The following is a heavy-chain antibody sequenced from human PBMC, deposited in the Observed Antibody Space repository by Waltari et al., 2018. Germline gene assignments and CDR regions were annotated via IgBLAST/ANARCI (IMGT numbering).Heavy chain of an antibody. CDR2: IYDSGTT. Sequence: QLQLQESGPGLVKPSETLSLTCTVSGGSISSSTLFWGWIRQPLGKGLEWIGIIYDSGTTYYNPSVKSRVTRSVDTSKNQFSLKVNSVTAADTAVYYCATHPPSQLGVVLNWFDPWGQGILVTVSS. J-gene: IGHJ5*02. V-gene: IGHV4-39*01. CDR1: GGSISSSTLF. D-gene: IGHD3-16*01. CDR3: ATHPPSQLGVVLNWFDP.